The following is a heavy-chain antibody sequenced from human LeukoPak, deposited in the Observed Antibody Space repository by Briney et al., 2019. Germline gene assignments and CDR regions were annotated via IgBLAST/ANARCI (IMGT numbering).Heavy chain of an antibody. Sequence: ASVKVSCKASGYTFTSYGISWVRQAPGQGLEWMGWISAYNGNTNYAQKLQGRVTMTTDTSTSTAYMELRSLRSDDTAVYYCARDYGSGSYYLGDVPFDYWGQGTLVTVSS. J-gene: IGHJ4*02. CDR1: GYTFTSYG. CDR3: ARDYGSGSYYLGDVPFDY. D-gene: IGHD3-10*01. CDR2: ISAYNGNT. V-gene: IGHV1-18*01.